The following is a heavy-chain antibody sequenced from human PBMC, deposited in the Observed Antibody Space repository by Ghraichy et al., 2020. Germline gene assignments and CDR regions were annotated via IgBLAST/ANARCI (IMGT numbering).Heavy chain of an antibody. CDR2: MNPNSGNT. J-gene: IGHJ5*02. D-gene: IGHD6-13*01. Sequence: ASVKVSCKASGYTFTSYDVNWVRQATGQGLEWMGWMNPNSGNTGYAQKFQGRVTMTRNTSISTAYMELSSLRSEDTAVYYCARGPFPFAAAVVFPSWFDPWGQGTLVTVSS. CDR1: GYTFTSYD. V-gene: IGHV1-8*01. CDR3: ARGPFPFAAAVVFPSWFDP.